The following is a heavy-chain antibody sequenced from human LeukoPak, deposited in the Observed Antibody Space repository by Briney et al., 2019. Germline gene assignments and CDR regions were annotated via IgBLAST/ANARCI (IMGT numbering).Heavy chain of an antibody. CDR1: GYTFTGYY. V-gene: IGHV1-2*02. D-gene: IGHD4-23*01. CDR2: INPNSGGT. CDR3: AREDYGGNWFDP. J-gene: IGHJ5*02. Sequence: ASVKVSCKASGYTFTGYYMHWVRQAPGQGLEWMGWINPNSGGTNYAQKFQGRVTMTRDTSTSTAYMELSRLRSDDTAVYYCAREDYGGNWFDPWGQGTLVTVSS.